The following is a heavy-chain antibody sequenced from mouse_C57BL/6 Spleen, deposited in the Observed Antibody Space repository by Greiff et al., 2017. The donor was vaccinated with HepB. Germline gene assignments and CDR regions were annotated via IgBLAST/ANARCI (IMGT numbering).Heavy chain of an antibody. J-gene: IGHJ1*03. CDR3: ARDRGSPLWYFDV. CDR1: GFTFSSYA. D-gene: IGHD1-1*01. V-gene: IGHV5-4*01. CDR2: ISDGGSYT. Sequence: DVHLVESGGGLVKPGGSLKLSCAASGFTFSSYAMSWVRQTPEKRLEWVATISDGGSYTYYPDNVKGRFTISRDNAKNNLYLQMSHLKSEDTAMYYCARDRGSPLWYFDVWGTGTTVTVSS.